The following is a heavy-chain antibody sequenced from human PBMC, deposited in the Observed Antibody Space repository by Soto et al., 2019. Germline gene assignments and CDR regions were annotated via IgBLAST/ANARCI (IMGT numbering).Heavy chain of an antibody. D-gene: IGHD2-21*02. J-gene: IGHJ4*02. CDR3: ARGGHIAVVTASFDY. V-gene: IGHV1-46*02. CDR2: IHPSGGGS. Sequence: ASAELSSKPSEDTFKTYYLHWARQAPGQALEWMGVIHPSGGGSTYAQKFLGRVTVTRDTSTSTVFMELSSLRSDDTAVYYCARGGHIAVVTASFDYWGQGTLVPVSS. CDR1: EDTFKTYY.